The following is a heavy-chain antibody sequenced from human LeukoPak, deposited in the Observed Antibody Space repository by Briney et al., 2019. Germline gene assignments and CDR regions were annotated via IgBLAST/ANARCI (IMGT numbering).Heavy chain of an antibody. D-gene: IGHD3-3*01. CDR2: IIPIFDIV. Sequence: ASVKVSCKASGYTFTSYGISWVRQAPGQGLEWMGRIIPIFDIVNYAQKFQGRVTITADKSTSTAYMDLSSLRSEDTAVYYCARDGITVFGVVDYYGMDVWGQGTTVTVSS. CDR3: ARDGITVFGVVDYYGMDV. CDR1: GYTFTSYG. V-gene: IGHV1-69*04. J-gene: IGHJ6*02.